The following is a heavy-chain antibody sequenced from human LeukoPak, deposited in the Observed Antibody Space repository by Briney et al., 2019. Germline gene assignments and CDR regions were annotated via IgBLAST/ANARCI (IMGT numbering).Heavy chain of an antibody. D-gene: IGHD1-26*01. CDR3: ARYIVSYPHDAFDI. J-gene: IGHJ3*02. Sequence: ASETLSLTCTVSDYTISSGYYWGWIRQAPGKGLEWIASMYDSGDTYYNPSLKSRVTISVDTSKNQFSLKLSSVTAADTAFYYCARYIVSYPHDAFDIWGQGTMVTVSS. CDR2: MYDSGDT. CDR1: DYTISSGYY. V-gene: IGHV4-38-2*02.